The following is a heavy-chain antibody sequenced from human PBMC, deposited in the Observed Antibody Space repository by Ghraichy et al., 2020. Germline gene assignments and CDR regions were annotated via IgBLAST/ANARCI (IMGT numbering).Heavy chain of an antibody. Sequence: GGSLRLSCPASGYTFGDYGVSWFRQTPGKGLEWVGFIRTNPYGGTAEYAASVKGRFTISRDDSRSIAYLQMTSLKPEDSALYYCSRAILTGLKYYFDYWGQRTLVTVSS. CDR1: GYTFGDYG. CDR3: SRAILTGLKYYFDY. J-gene: IGHJ4*02. D-gene: IGHD3-9*01. CDR2: IRTNPYGGTA. V-gene: IGHV3-49*03.